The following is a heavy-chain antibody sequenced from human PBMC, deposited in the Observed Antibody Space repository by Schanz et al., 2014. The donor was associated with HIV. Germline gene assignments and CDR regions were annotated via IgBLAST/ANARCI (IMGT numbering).Heavy chain of an antibody. Sequence: EVQLVETGGGLIQPGGSLRLSCAASGFTFNSYSMNWVRQAPGKGLEWVSSISSSSSYIYYADSVKGRFTISRDNAKNSLYLQMNSLRAEDTAVYYCAKSLPIETATITYFDSWGQGTVVTVSS. J-gene: IGHJ4*02. D-gene: IGHD1-20*01. CDR2: ISSSSSYI. CDR1: GFTFNSYS. CDR3: AKSLPIETATITYFDS. V-gene: IGHV3-21*04.